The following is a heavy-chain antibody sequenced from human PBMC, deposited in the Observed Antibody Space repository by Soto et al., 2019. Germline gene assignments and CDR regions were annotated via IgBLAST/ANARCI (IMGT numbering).Heavy chain of an antibody. CDR1: AINFRSYA. V-gene: IGHV3-23*01. Sequence: EVQVLESGGGLVQPGGSLKLSCSASAINFRSYAMSWVRQAPGKGLDWVSAVGGSGSDTYYADFVKGRFTVSRDDSKNTLYLHMSSLRVEDTAIYFCAKRQSFDFWSGYLPFFDYWGQGTPVTVSS. J-gene: IGHJ4*02. CDR2: VGGSGSDT. D-gene: IGHD3-3*01. CDR3: AKRQSFDFWSGYLPFFDY.